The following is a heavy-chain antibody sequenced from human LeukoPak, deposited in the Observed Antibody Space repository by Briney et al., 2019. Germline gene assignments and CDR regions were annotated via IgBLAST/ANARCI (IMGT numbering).Heavy chain of an antibody. D-gene: IGHD3-22*01. J-gene: IGHJ6*02. CDR2: ISAYNGNT. CDR1: GYTFTSYG. Sequence: GASVKVSCKASGYTFTSYGISWVRQAPGQGLEWMGWISAYNGNTNYAQKLQGRVTMTTDTSASTAYMELSSLRSEDTAVYYCASPDITMIVVRNYYGMDVWGQGTTVTVSS. V-gene: IGHV1-18*01. CDR3: ASPDITMIVVRNYYGMDV.